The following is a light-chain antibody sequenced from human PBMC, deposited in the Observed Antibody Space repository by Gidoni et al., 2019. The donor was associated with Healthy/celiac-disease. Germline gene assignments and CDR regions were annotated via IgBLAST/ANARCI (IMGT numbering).Light chain of an antibody. V-gene: IGLV1-47*01. CDR2: RNN. Sequence: QSVLTPPPSASGTPGQRVTISCSGSGPNLGSNYVYWYQQPPGTAPKLLIYRNNQRPSGVPDRFSGSKSGTSASLAISGLRSEDEADYYCAAWDDSLSGRVFGGGTKLTVL. J-gene: IGLJ3*02. CDR1: GPNLGSNY. CDR3: AAWDDSLSGRV.